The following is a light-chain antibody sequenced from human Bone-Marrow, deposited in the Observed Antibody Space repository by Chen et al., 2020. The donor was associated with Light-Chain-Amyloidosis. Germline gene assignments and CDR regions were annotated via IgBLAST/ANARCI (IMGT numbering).Light chain of an antibody. V-gene: IGLV2-14*01. Sequence: QSALTQPASVSGSPGQSLTTPCTRTSSDVGGDNHVSWYQQHPDKAPKLMIYVVTNRPSWVPDRFSGSKSDNSASLTISGLQTEDEADYFCSSYTITNTLVFGSGTRVTVL. J-gene: IGLJ1*01. CDR1: SSDVGGDNH. CDR3: SSYTITNTLV. CDR2: VVT.